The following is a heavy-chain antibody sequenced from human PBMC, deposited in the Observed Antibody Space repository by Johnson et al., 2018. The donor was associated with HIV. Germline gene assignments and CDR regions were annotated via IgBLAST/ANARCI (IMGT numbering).Heavy chain of an antibody. V-gene: IGHV3-7*05. CDR3: ARGGVYSSPHDAFDV. D-gene: IGHD6-13*01. J-gene: IGHJ3*01. Sequence: VQLVESGGGLVQPGGSLRLSCAASGFTFSSYWMSWVRQAPGKGLEWLANITEDANDEYYVDSLKGRFTISRDNAKESLFLQMDNLRTDDTAVYYCARGGVYSSPHDAFDVWGQGTMVTVSS. CDR2: ITEDANDE. CDR1: GFTFSSYW.